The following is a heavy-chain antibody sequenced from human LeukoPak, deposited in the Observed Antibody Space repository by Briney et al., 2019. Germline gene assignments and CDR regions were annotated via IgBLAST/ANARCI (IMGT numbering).Heavy chain of an antibody. J-gene: IGHJ4*02. Sequence: SETLSLTCTVSGGSISSHYWSWIRQPPGKGLEWIGYIYYSGSTNYNPSLKSRVTISVDTSKNQFSLKLSSVTAADTAVHYCAKVYQPPLVAYWGQGTPVTVSS. CDR1: GGSISSHY. D-gene: IGHD2-2*01. V-gene: IGHV4-59*11. CDR2: IYYSGST. CDR3: AKVYQPPLVAY.